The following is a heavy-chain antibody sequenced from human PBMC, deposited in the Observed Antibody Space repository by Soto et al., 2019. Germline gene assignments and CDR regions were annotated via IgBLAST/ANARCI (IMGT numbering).Heavy chain of an antibody. J-gene: IGHJ4*02. Sequence: QVQLQESGPGLVKPSQTLSLTCTVSGGSISSGGYYWSWIRQHPGKGLEWIGYIYYSGSTYYNPSLKIRFTISVDTSKKQFSLKLSSVTAADTAVYYCARGGRQYYFDYWGQGTLVTVSS. D-gene: IGHD6-19*01. CDR3: ARGGRQYYFDY. CDR1: GGSISSGGYY. V-gene: IGHV4-31*03. CDR2: IYYSGST.